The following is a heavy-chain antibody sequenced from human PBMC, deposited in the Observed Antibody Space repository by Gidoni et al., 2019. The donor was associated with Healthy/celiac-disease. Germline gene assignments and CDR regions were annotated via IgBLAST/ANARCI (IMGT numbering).Heavy chain of an antibody. V-gene: IGHV3-9*01. CDR3: AKSGGGYGGTPESY. D-gene: IGHD5-18*01. J-gene: IGHJ4*02. CDR2: SSWNSGSI. Sequence: EVQLVESGAGLVQPGRSLRLSCAASGFTFDDYAMHWVRQAPGKGLEWVSGSSWNSGSIGYADSVKGRLTISRDNAKNSLYLQMNSLRAEDTALYYCAKSGGGYGGTPESYWGQGTLVTVSS. CDR1: GFTFDDYA.